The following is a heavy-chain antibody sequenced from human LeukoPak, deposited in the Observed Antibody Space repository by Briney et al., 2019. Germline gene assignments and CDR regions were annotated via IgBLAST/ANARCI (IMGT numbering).Heavy chain of an antibody. Sequence: SETLSLTCTVSGGSISSGDYYWSWIRQPPGKGLEWIGYIYYSGSTYYNPSLKSRVTISVDTSKNQFSLKLSSVTAADTAVYYCARQPGKYGSGSYPYYYYGMDVWAKGPRSPSP. CDR2: IYYSGST. J-gene: IGHJ6*02. D-gene: IGHD3-10*01. V-gene: IGHV4-30-4*01. CDR1: GGSISSGDYY. CDR3: ARQPGKYGSGSYPYYYYGMDV.